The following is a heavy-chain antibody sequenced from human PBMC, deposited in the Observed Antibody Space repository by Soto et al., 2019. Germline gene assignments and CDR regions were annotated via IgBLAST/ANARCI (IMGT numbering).Heavy chain of an antibody. CDR2: ISGSGDHT. V-gene: IGHV3-23*01. D-gene: IGHD4-17*01. J-gene: IGHJ1*01. CDR1: GFSFNSYS. Sequence: GSLRLSCAASGFSFNSYSMSWVRQAPGKAPEWVAGISGSGDHTHYADSVKGRYSISRDNFKNTMSLQMNSLRAEDSAIYYCAKDRGMTTVNFDDFQNWGQGTLVTVAS. CDR3: AKDRGMTTVNFDDFQN.